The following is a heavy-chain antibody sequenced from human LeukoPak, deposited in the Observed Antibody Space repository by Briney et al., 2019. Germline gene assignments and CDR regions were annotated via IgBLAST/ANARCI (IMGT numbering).Heavy chain of an antibody. CDR1: GFTFDDYG. Sequence: GGSLRLSCVGSGFTFDDYGMGWVRQAPGKGLVWVSGIHGNGGTTGYADSVEGRFSISRDNAKNSLYLQMNSLRAEDTALYYCAGHYGSGTYVDQWGQGTLVTVSS. V-gene: IGHV3-20*04. CDR3: AGHYGSGTYVDQ. J-gene: IGHJ4*02. CDR2: IHGNGGTT. D-gene: IGHD3-10*01.